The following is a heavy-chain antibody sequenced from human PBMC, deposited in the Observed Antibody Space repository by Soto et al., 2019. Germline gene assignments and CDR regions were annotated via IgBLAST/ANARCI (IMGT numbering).Heavy chain of an antibody. CDR3: AKDYYYDSSGYYPFDY. CDR1: GFTFSSYA. D-gene: IGHD3-22*01. J-gene: IGHJ4*02. Sequence: EVQLLESGGGLVQPGGSLRLSCAASGFTFSSYAMSWVRQAPGKGLEWVSAISGSGGSTYYADSVKGRFTISRDNSKNTLYLQMNSLRAEDTAVYYCAKDYYYDSSGYYPFDYWGQGTLVTVSS. CDR2: ISGSGGST. V-gene: IGHV3-23*01.